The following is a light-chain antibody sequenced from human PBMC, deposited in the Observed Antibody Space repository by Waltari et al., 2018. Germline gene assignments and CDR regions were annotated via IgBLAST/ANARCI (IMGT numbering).Light chain of an antibody. CDR1: QSISSW. Sequence: DIQMTQSPSTLSASVGDRVTITCRASQSISSWLAWYQQNQGKAPNLLFYKASTLESGVPSRFSASGSGTEFTLTISSLQPEDFATYHCQQYSSYRAFGQGTTVEIK. CDR3: QQYSSYRA. CDR2: KAS. V-gene: IGKV1-5*03. J-gene: IGKJ1*01.